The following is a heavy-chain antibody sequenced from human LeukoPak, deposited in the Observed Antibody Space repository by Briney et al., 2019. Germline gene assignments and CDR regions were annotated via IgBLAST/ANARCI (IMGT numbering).Heavy chain of an antibody. V-gene: IGHV3-48*02. CDR1: GFTFSHSI. CDR3: ARDSHLSSGAPAMFYFDY. D-gene: IGHD3-10*02. CDR2: ISSRSTTI. Sequence: PGGSLRLSCAASGFTFSHSIMNWVRQAPGKGLEWVSFISSRSTTIYHADSVKGRFTISRDNAEKSLYLHMNSLRDEDTAVYYCARDSHLSSGAPAMFYFDYWGQGTLVSVSS. J-gene: IGHJ4*02.